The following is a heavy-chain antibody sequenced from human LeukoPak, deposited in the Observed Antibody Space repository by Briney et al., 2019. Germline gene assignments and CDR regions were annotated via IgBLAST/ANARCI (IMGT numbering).Heavy chain of an antibody. Sequence: GGSLRLSCAASGFTFSDHAMDWVRQAPGKGLEWVGRIRNKANSYTTEYAASVQGRFTVSRDDSKNSLYLQMNSLRAEDTAVYYCARVFWRYSSGRIGWFDPWGQGTLVTVSS. J-gene: IGHJ5*02. CDR3: ARVFWRYSSGRIGWFDP. V-gene: IGHV3-72*01. CDR2: IRNKANSYTT. D-gene: IGHD6-19*01. CDR1: GFTFSDHA.